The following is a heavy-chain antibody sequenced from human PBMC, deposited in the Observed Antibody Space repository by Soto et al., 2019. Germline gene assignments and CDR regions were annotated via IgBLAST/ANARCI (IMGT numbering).Heavy chain of an antibody. Sequence: GGSLRLSCAGSGFTFSSYWMSWVRQAPGKGLEWVANIKQDGSEKYYVDSVKGRFTISRDNAKNSLYLQMNSLRAEDTAVYYCARDGYNSGAFDYWGQGTLVTVSS. V-gene: IGHV3-7*03. CDR3: ARDGYNSGAFDY. J-gene: IGHJ4*02. CDR1: GFTFSSYW. D-gene: IGHD5-12*01. CDR2: IKQDGSEK.